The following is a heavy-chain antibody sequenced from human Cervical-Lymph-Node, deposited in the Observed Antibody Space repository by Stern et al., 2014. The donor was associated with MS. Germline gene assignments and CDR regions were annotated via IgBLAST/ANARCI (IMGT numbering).Heavy chain of an antibody. V-gene: IGHV1-69*01. Sequence: VQLEESGAEVKKPGASVKVSCKASGGTISNYIIGWVRQAPGQELEWMGGIIPMFGIANYAEKFQDRVTITADESTSTAYMDLSSLRSEDTAVYYCARATSDYIWGTYRFLDSWGQGTLVIVSS. CDR3: ARATSDYIWGTYRFLDS. CDR1: GGTISNYI. J-gene: IGHJ4*02. D-gene: IGHD3-16*02. CDR2: IIPMFGIA.